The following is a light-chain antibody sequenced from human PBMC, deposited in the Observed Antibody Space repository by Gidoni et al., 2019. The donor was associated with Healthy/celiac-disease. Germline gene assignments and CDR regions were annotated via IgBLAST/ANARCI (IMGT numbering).Light chain of an antibody. J-gene: IGKJ5*01. CDR2: AAS. Sequence: AIRMTQSPSSLSASTGDRVTITWRASQGISSYLAWYQQKPGKAPKLLIYAASTLQSGVPSRFSGSGSGTDFTLTISCLQSEDFATYYCQQYYSYPGTFGQGTRLEIK. CDR1: QGISSY. CDR3: QQYYSYPGT. V-gene: IGKV1-8*01.